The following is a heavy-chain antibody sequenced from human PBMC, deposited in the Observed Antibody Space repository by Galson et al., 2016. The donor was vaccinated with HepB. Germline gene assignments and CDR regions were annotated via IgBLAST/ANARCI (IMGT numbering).Heavy chain of an antibody. CDR3: ARRGGNCFPACGFDF. CDR2: IFWDDDK. Sequence: PALVKPTQTLTLTCTFSGFSLSTDGLGVGWIRQPPGKALEWLALIFWDDDKRYSPSLRSRLTIIRDASKNQVVLTMSNVDPVDTGTYYCARRGGNCFPACGFDFWGQGIQVTVSS. J-gene: IGHJ4*02. V-gene: IGHV2-5*02. CDR1: GFSLSTDGLG. D-gene: IGHD2-21*01.